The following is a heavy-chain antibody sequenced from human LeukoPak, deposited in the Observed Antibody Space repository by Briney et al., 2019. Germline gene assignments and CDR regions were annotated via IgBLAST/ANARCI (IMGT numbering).Heavy chain of an antibody. CDR3: AKDPAQRFLEWLSFDY. J-gene: IGHJ4*02. CDR2: ISGNGAST. V-gene: IGHV3-23*01. CDR1: GFTFSNYA. Sequence: GGSLRLSCAASGFTFSNYAMSWLRQAPGKGLEWVSAISGNGASTYYADSVKGRFTISRDNSKNALYLQVNSLRADDTAVYFCAKDPAQRFLEWLSFDYWGQGTLVTVSS. D-gene: IGHD3-3*01.